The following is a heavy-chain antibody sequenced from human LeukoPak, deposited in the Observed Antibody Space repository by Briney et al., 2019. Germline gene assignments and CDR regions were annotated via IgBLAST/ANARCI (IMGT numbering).Heavy chain of an antibody. CDR1: GFTFSSYW. CDR3: ARGWTYYYDSSGYKLFDY. J-gene: IGHJ4*02. Sequence: GGSLRLSCAASGFTFSSYWMSWVRQAPGKGLEWVANIKQDGSEKYYVDSVKGRFTISRDNAKNSLYLQMNSLRAEDTAVYYCARGWTYYYDSSGYKLFDYWDQGTLVTVSS. D-gene: IGHD3-22*01. CDR2: IKQDGSEK. V-gene: IGHV3-7*01.